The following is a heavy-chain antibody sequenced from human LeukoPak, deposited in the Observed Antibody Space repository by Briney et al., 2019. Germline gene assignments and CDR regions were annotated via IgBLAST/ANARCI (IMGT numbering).Heavy chain of an antibody. CDR2: ISWNSGSI. CDR3: AKDIADDILTGYYTPRAFDI. CDR1: GFTFDDYA. D-gene: IGHD3-9*01. J-gene: IGHJ3*02. Sequence: QSGRSLRLSCAASGFTFDDYAMHWVRQAPGKGLEWVSGISWNSGSIDYADSVKGRFTISRDNAKNSLYLQMNSLRAEDTALYYCAKDIADDILTGYYTPRAFDIWGQGTMVTVSS. V-gene: IGHV3-9*01.